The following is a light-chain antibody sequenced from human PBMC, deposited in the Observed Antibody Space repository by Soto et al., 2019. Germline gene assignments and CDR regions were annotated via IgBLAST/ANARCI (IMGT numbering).Light chain of an antibody. Sequence: DVVMTQSPLSLPVTLGQPASISCRSSQSLVYTDGNTYLSWFQQRPGQPPRRLIYKVSNRDSGVPDTCIGSGSCTDITLNTTRLAAEDVGVYYCMQGTHWPSWTFGQGTKVDIK. J-gene: IGKJ1*01. CDR3: MQGTHWPSWT. CDR2: KVS. V-gene: IGKV2-30*01. CDR1: QSLVYTDGNTY.